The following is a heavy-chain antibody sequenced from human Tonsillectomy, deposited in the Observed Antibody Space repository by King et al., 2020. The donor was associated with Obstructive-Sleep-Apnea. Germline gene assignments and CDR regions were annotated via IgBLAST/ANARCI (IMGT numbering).Heavy chain of an antibody. CDR3: AKPGIAAAAIYYYYGMDV. Sequence: VQLVESGGGLVQPGGSLRLSCAASGFTFSSYAMSWVRQAPGKGLEWVSAISGSGGSTYYADSVKGRFTLSRDNSKNTLYLQMNSLRAEDTAVYYCAKPGIAAAAIYYYYGMDVWGQGTTVTVSS. D-gene: IGHD6-13*01. CDR1: GFTFSSYA. V-gene: IGHV3-23*04. CDR2: ISGSGGST. J-gene: IGHJ6*02.